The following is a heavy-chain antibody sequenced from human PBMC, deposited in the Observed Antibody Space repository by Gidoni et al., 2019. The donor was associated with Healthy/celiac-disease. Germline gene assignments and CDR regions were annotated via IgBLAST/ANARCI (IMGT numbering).Heavy chain of an antibody. Sequence: QVQLVESGGGVVQPGRSLRLSCSASGFTFSSYGMHWVRQAPGKGLEWVAVLWYDGSNKYYADSVKGRFTIARDNSKNTLYLQMNRLRAEDTDVYYCARGWKRVEATNTFDYWGQGTLVTVSS. CDR2: LWYDGSNK. J-gene: IGHJ4*02. D-gene: IGHD1-26*01. V-gene: IGHV3-33*01. CDR3: ARGWKRVEATNTFDY. CDR1: GFTFSSYG.